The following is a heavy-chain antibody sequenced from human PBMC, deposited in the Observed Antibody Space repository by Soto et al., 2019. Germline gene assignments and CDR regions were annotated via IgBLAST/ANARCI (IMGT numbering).Heavy chain of an antibody. CDR3: ARIRGYCISSSRHGHYAMDV. CDR2: IYYSGST. V-gene: IGHV4-39*01. CDR1: SAPVSSSTYT. D-gene: IGHD2-2*01. J-gene: IGHJ6*01. Sequence: QLQLQESGPGLVKPSETLSLTCTVSSAPVSSSTYTWGWIRQPPGKGLEWIGSIYYSGSTYYNPSLNSRVTVSVGTPKNQFSLKVTSVTAADTAVYYCARIRGYCISSSRHGHYAMDVWGQGTTVTVSS.